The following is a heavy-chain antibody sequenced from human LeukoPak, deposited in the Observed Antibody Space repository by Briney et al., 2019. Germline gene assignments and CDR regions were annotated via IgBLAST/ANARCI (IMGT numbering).Heavy chain of an antibody. J-gene: IGHJ6*02. CDR2: INPNSGGT. D-gene: IGHD3-3*01. CDR3: ASGRIGYDFWSGYSSSYYYGMDV. Sequence: GASVEVSCKASGYTFTGYYMHWVRQAPGQGLEWMGWINPNSGGTNYAQKFQGRVTMTRDTSISTAYMELSRLRSDDTAVYYCASGRIGYDFWSGYSSSYYYGMDVWGQGTTITVSS. V-gene: IGHV1-2*02. CDR1: GYTFTGYY.